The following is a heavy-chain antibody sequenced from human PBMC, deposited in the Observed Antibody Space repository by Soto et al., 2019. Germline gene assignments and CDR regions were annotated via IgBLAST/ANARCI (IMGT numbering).Heavy chain of an antibody. Sequence: GGSLRLSCAASGFTFSSYSMNWVRQAPGKGLEWVSYISSSSSTIYYADSVKGRFTISRDNAKNSLYLQMNSLRDEDTAVYYCARAGYCSGGSCYLINYYYGMDVWGQGTTVTVSS. J-gene: IGHJ6*02. CDR1: GFTFSSYS. CDR2: ISSSSSTI. V-gene: IGHV3-48*02. D-gene: IGHD2-15*01. CDR3: ARAGYCSGGSCYLINYYYGMDV.